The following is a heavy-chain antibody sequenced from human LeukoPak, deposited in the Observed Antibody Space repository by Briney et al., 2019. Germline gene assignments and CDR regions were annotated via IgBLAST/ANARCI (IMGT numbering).Heavy chain of an antibody. CDR1: GFTFRSHA. Sequence: GGSLRLSCVGSGFTFRSHAMSWVRQAPEKGLEFVSGIYENGGTTYYADSVKGRFSISRDNSKNTLYLQMNSLRAEDTAVYYCASEVTGRNAGWFDPWGQGTLVTVFS. CDR3: ASEVTGRNAGWFDP. D-gene: IGHD3-10*01. J-gene: IGHJ5*02. V-gene: IGHV3-23*01. CDR2: IYENGGTT.